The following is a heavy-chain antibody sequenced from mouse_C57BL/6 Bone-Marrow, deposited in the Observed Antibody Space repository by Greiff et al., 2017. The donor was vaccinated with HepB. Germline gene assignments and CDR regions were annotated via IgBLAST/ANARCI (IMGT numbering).Heavy chain of an antibody. Sequence: EVQLQQSGAELVRPGASVKLSCTASGFNIKDDYMHRVKQRPEQGLEWIGWIDPENGDTEYASKFQGKATITADTSSNTAYLQLSSLTSEDTAVYYCTMDYGSSYDAMDYWGQGTSVTVSS. CDR3: TMDYGSSYDAMDY. CDR1: GFNIKDDY. D-gene: IGHD1-1*01. CDR2: IDPENGDT. J-gene: IGHJ4*01. V-gene: IGHV14-4*01.